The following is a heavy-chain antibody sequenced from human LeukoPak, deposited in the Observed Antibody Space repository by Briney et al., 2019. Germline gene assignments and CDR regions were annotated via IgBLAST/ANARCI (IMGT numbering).Heavy chain of an antibody. D-gene: IGHD2-2*01. J-gene: IGHJ5*02. Sequence: GASVKVSCKASGYTFTGYYMHWVRQAPGQGLEWMGRINPNSGGTNYAQKFQGRVTMTRDTSISTAYMELSRLRSDDTAVYYCASLHPVVPAAIPRRARSDWFDPWGQGTLVTVSS. CDR2: INPNSGGT. V-gene: IGHV1-2*06. CDR3: ASLHPVVPAAIPRRARSDWFDP. CDR1: GYTFTGYY.